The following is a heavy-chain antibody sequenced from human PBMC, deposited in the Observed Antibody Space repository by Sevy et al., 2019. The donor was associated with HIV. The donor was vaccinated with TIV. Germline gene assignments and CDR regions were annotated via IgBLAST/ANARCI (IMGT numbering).Heavy chain of an antibody. CDR3: ARDLPGAPFDY. D-gene: IGHD3-10*01. CDR1: GGTFSSYA. Sequence: ASMKVSCKASGGTFSSYAISWVRQAPGQGLEWMGGIIPIFGTANYAQKFQGRVTITADESTSTAYMELSSLRSEDTAVYYCARDLPGAPFDYWGQGTLVTVSS. CDR2: IIPIFGTA. V-gene: IGHV1-69*13. J-gene: IGHJ4*02.